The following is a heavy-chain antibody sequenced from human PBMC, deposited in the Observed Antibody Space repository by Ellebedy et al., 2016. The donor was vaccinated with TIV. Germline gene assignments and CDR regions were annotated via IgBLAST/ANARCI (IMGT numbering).Heavy chain of an antibody. CDR2: VYYSGSP. V-gene: IGHV4-39*01. CDR3: ARTDPWQPIDD. D-gene: IGHD2-21*02. J-gene: IGHJ4*02. CDR1: GGSVSSTRYY. Sequence: MLSETLSLTCSVSGGSVSSTRYYWAWIRQPPGKRLEYIGSVYYSGSPYYNPSFKSRVTLSADTSKNQFSLNLRTVTAADTAVYYCARTDPWQPIDDWGQGILVSVSS.